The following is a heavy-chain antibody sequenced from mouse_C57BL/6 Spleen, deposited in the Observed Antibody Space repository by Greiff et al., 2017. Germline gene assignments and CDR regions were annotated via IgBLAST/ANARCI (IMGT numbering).Heavy chain of an antibody. CDR2: INPGSGGT. CDR3: ARGHYGNYVRFDY. Sequence: VQLQQSGAELVRPGTSVKVSCKASGYAFTNYLIEWVKQRPGQGLEWIGVINPGSGGTNYNEKFKGKATLTADKSSSTAYMQLSSLTSEDSAVYFCARGHYGNYVRFDYWGQGTTLTVSS. D-gene: IGHD2-1*01. V-gene: IGHV1-54*01. J-gene: IGHJ2*01. CDR1: GYAFTNYL.